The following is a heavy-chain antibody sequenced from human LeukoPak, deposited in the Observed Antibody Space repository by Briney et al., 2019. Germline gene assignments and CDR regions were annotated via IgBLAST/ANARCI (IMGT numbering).Heavy chain of an antibody. Sequence: GGSLRLSCAASGFTFSSYWMHWVRQAPGKGLVWVSRINSDGSSTSYADSVKGRFTISRDNAKNTLYLQMNSLRAEDTAIYYRAKDQQSISHSPWGQGTLVTVSS. CDR3: AKDQQSISHSP. CDR1: GFTFSSYW. D-gene: IGHD6-13*01. V-gene: IGHV3-74*01. J-gene: IGHJ5*02. CDR2: INSDGSST.